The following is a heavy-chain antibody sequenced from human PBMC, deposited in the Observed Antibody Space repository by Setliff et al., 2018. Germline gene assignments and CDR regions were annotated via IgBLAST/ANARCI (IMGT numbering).Heavy chain of an antibody. CDR2: INAANENT. J-gene: IGHJ5*02. Sequence: GASVKVSCKASGGTFSSYAISWVRQAPGKGLEWMGWINAANENTQYSKKFQGRLTITRDTSANTAYMELSSLRSEDTALYYCARYNWNTNWFDPWGQGTLVTVSS. CDR3: ARYNWNTNWFDP. CDR1: GGTFSSYA. V-gene: IGHV1-3*01. D-gene: IGHD1-20*01.